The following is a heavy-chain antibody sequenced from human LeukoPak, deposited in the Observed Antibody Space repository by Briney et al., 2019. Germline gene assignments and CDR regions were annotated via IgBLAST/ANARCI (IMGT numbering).Heavy chain of an antibody. CDR2: IYYSGST. Sequence: SETLSLTCTVSGGSISSYYWSWIRQPPGKGLEWIGYIYYSGSTNYNPSLKSRVTISVDTSKNQFSLKLSSVTAADTAVYYCARGAYYYDSSGYSRSPYYFDYWGQGTLVTVSS. CDR3: ARGAYYYDSSGYSRSPYYFDY. J-gene: IGHJ4*02. V-gene: IGHV4-59*01. D-gene: IGHD3-22*01. CDR1: GGSISSYY.